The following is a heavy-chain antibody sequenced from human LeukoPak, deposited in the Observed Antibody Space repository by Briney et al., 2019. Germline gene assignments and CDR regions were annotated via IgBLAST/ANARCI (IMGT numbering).Heavy chain of an antibody. CDR1: GYTFTSYY. J-gene: IGHJ1*01. CDR2: INPSGGGT. Sequence: SVKVSCKASGYTFTSYYIYWERQAPGQGLDCMGMINPSGGGTRYPQNFQGIVTMTRDTSTSTVYMELSSLRSEDTAVYYCARAHPPTGYCSSVACYRGSEYFQHWGQGTLVTVSS. V-gene: IGHV1-46*01. D-gene: IGHD2-2*02. CDR3: ARAHPPTGYCSSVACYRGSEYFQH.